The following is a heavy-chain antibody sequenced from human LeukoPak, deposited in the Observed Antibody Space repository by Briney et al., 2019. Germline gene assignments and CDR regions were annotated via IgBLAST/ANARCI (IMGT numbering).Heavy chain of an antibody. CDR2: ISFDGTNK. CDR3: ARETYYYGSGSYSYFDY. CDR1: GFSFSNSA. Sequence: PGRSLRLSCAASGFSFSNSAMHWVRQAPGKGLEWVAVISFDGTNKYYADSVKGRFTISRDNSKNTLYLQMNSLRAEDTAVYYCARETYYYGSGSYSYFDYWGQGTLVTVSS. V-gene: IGHV3-30*14. J-gene: IGHJ4*02. D-gene: IGHD3-10*01.